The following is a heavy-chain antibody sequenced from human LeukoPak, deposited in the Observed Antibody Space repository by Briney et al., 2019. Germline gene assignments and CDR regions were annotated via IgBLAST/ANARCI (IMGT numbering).Heavy chain of an antibody. CDR2: IYSGGST. CDR1: GFSFSSNA. V-gene: IGHV3-53*01. CDR3: ARDLNYDSAY. Sequence: GASLRLSCVASGFSFSSNAMSWVRQAPGKGLEWVSVIYSGGSTYYADSVKGRFTISRDNSKNTVYLQMNSLRAEDTAVYYCARDLNYDSAYWGQGTLVTVSS. D-gene: IGHD3-22*01. J-gene: IGHJ4*02.